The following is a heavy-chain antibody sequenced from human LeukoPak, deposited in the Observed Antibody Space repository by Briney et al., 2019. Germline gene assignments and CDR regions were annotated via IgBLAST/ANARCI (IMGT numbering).Heavy chain of an antibody. J-gene: IGHJ4*02. CDR3: ARENSGYDEFDY. CDR2: ISSSGSTI. V-gene: IGHV3-48*04. CDR1: GFTFSSYG. D-gene: IGHD5-12*01. Sequence: TGGSLRLSCAASGFTFSSYGMNWVRQAPGKGLEWVSYISSSGSTIYYADSVKGRFTISRDNAKNSLYLQMNSLRAEDTAVYYCARENSGYDEFDYWGQGTLVTVSS.